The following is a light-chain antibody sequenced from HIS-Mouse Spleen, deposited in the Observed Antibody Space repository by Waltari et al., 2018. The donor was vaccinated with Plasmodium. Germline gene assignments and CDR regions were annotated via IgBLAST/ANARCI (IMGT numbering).Light chain of an antibody. CDR2: DVS. V-gene: IGLV2-14*03. J-gene: IGLJ2*01. CDR3: SSYTSSSTLV. CDR1: SSDVGGYNY. Sequence: QSALTQPASVSGSPGQSITLSCTGTSSDVGGYNYVSWYQKNPGKAPNLMIYDVSNRPFGFSNRFSGSKSGNTASLTISGLQAEDESDFYCSSYTSSSTLVFGGGTKLTVL.